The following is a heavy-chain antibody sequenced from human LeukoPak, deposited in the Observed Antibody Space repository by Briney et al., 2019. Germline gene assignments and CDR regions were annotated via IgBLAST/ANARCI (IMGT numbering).Heavy chain of an antibody. CDR1: GGSISSYY. D-gene: IGHD6-13*01. V-gene: IGHV4-59*01. CDR2: IYYSGST. J-gene: IGHJ3*02. Sequence: SETLSLTCTVSGGSISSYYWSWIRQPPGKGLEWIGYIYYSGSTNYNPSLTSRVTISVDTSKNQFSLKLSSVTAADTAVYYCARLPRIAEREGAFDIWGQGTMVTVSS. CDR3: ARLPRIAEREGAFDI.